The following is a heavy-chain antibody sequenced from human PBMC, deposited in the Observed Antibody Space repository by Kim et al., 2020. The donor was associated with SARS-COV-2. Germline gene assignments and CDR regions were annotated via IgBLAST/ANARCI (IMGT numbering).Heavy chain of an antibody. V-gene: IGHV4-39*07. J-gene: IGHJ4*02. CDR3: ARRALLWFGELLSAHFDY. Sequence: SRVTISVDTSKNQFSLKLSSVTAADTAVYYCARRALLWFGELLSAHFDYWGQGTLVTVSS. D-gene: IGHD3-10*01.